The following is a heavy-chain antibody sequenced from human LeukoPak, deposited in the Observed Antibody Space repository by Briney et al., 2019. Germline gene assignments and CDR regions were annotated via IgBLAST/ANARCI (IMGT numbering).Heavy chain of an antibody. D-gene: IGHD3-16*01. CDR2: IYYSGST. CDR1: GGSISSYY. V-gene: IGHV4-59*01. CDR3: ARISPAAYDYVWGSYQRYFDY. Sequence: SETLSLTCTVSGGSISSYYWSWIRQPPGKGLEWIGYIYYSGSTNYNPSLKSRVTISVDTSKNQFSLKLGSVTAADTAVYYCARISPAAYDYVWGSYQRYFDYWGQGTLVTVSS. J-gene: IGHJ4*02.